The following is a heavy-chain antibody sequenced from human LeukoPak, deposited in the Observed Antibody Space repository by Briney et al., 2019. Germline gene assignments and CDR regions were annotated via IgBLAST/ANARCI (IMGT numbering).Heavy chain of an antibody. Sequence: GGSLRLSCSASGFTFSNYAMHWVRQAPGKGPEWVAVISYDGSNKYYADSVEGRFTISRDSAWNTLYLQMNSLRAEDTAVYYCARGSGVSGTYGSYFHPWAQGAPVTVSP. V-gene: IGHV3-30*04. J-gene: IGHJ1*01. CDR1: GFTFSNYA. CDR2: ISYDGSNK. CDR3: ARGSGVSGTYGSYFHP. D-gene: IGHD3-10*01.